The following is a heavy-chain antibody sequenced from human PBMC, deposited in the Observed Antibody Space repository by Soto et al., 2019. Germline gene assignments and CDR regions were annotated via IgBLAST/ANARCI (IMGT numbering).Heavy chain of an antibody. CDR1: GGSISSGGYY. CDR2: IYYSGST. D-gene: IGHD3-10*01. CDR3: ARDGSGSLDY. J-gene: IGHJ4*02. V-gene: IGHV4-31*03. Sequence: ASETLSLTCTVSGGSISSGGYYWSWIRQHPGKGLEWIGYIYYSGSTYYNPSLKSRVTISVDTSKNQFSLKLSSVTAADTAVYYCARDGSGSLDYWGQGTLVTVSS.